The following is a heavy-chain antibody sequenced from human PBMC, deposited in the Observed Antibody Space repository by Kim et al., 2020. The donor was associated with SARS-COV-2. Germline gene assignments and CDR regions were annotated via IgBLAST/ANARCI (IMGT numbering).Heavy chain of an antibody. CDR1: GFTFYSYA. J-gene: IGHJ4*02. D-gene: IGHD2-2*01. CDR3: AKVFRSGGSLIPTSFDY. CDR2: ISGSGGRI. V-gene: IGHV3-23*01. Sequence: GGSLRLSCAASGFTFYSYAMSWVRQAPGKGLEWVSGISGSGGRIHDADSVKGRFTISRDNSKNTLYLQMDTLRAEDTAVYYCAKVFRSGGSLIPTSFDYWGQGTLVTVSS.